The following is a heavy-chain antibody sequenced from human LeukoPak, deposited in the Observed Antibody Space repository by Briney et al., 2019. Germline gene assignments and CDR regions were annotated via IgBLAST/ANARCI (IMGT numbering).Heavy chain of an antibody. V-gene: IGHV3-23*01. CDR3: TKERLGYDDSSGPNCFDY. Sequence: PGGSLRLSCAASGFTFSSYAMSWVCQAPGKGLEWVSAISGSGGSTPYADSVKGRFTISRDNSKNTLYLQMNSLRAEDRAGYDCTKERLGYDDSSGPNCFDYWGQGTLVTVSS. J-gene: IGHJ4*02. D-gene: IGHD3-22*01. CDR2: ISGSGGST. CDR1: GFTFSSYA.